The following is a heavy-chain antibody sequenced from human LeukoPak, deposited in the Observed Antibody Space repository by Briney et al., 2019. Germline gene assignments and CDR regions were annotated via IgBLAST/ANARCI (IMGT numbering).Heavy chain of an antibody. Sequence: SETLSLTCAVSGGSIKSNNWWSWVRQPPGKGLEWIGEIYHSGSTNYNPSLESRVTVSVDTSKNQLSLKLSSVTAADTAVYYCARGDYYDSSGYYYGMDVWGQGTTVTVSS. V-gene: IGHV4-4*02. CDR3: ARGDYYDSSGYYYGMDV. CDR2: IYHSGST. J-gene: IGHJ6*02. D-gene: IGHD3-22*01. CDR1: GGSIKSNNW.